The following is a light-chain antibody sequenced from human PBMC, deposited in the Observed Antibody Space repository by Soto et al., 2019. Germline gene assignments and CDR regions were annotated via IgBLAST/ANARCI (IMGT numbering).Light chain of an antibody. CDR3: AAWDDSLNGPV. CDR1: SSNIGGNT. Sequence: QSVLTQPPSASGTPGRRVTISCSGSSSNIGGNTVNWYQQLPGTAPKLLVYSDNQRPSGVPDRCSGSKSGTSASLAIGRLQTEDEADYYCAAWDDSLNGPVFGGGTKLTVL. V-gene: IGLV1-44*01. CDR2: SDN. J-gene: IGLJ3*02.